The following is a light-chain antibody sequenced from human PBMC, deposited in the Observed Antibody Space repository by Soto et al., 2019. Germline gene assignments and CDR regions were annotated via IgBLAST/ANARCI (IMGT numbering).Light chain of an antibody. CDR3: STWDDSLNGLI. V-gene: IGLV1-44*01. CDR1: SSNIKTNG. CDR2: SYS. J-gene: IGLJ2*01. Sequence: QSVLAQPPSASGTPGQTVTISCSGGSSNIKTNGVSWYQQVPGAAPKLLIYSYSQRPSGAPDRFSGSKSGTSASLAISGLQSEDEATYHCSTWDDSLNGLIFGGGTKVTVL.